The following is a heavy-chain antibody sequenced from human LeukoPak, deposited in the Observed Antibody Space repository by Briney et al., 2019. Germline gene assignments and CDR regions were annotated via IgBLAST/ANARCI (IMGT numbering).Heavy chain of an antibody. V-gene: IGHV4-34*01. J-gene: IGHJ5*02. CDR1: GGSFSDYY. Sequence: SETLSLTCAVYGGSFSDYYWSWIRQPPGKGLEWIGEINHSGSTNYNPSLKSRVTISVDTSKNQFSLKLSSVTAADTAVYYCARGRLRNWFDPWGQGTLVTVSS. CDR3: ARGRLRNWFDP. CDR2: INHSGST. D-gene: IGHD4-17*01.